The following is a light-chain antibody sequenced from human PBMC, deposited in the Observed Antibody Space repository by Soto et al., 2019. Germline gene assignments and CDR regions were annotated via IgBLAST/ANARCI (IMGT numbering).Light chain of an antibody. CDR3: AAWDGSLNVYV. CDR2: TNN. CDR1: SSSIGSNS. V-gene: IGLV1-44*01. Sequence: QSVLTRPPSASGTPGQRVTISCSGSSSSIGSNSVNWYQQLPRTAPKVLIYTNNQRPSGVPDRFSGSKSGTSASLAISGLQSEDEADYYCAAWDGSLNVYVFGTGTKLTVL. J-gene: IGLJ1*01.